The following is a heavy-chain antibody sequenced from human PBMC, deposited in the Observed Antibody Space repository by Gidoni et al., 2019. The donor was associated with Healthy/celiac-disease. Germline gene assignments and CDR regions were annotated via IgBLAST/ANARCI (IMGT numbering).Heavy chain of an antibody. CDR1: GGSHRGGGYS. CDR3: ARESPNDYSTLDV. J-gene: IGHJ6*02. V-gene: IGHV4-30-2*01. CDR2: IYHSGST. D-gene: IGHD4-4*01. Sequence: QLQLQESGSGLVKPSQTLSRTCAVSGGSHRGGGYSWSWIRQPPGKGLEWLGYIYHSGSTYYNPSLKSRVTISVDRSKNQFSLKLSSVTAADTAVYYCARESPNDYSTLDVWGQGTTVTVSS.